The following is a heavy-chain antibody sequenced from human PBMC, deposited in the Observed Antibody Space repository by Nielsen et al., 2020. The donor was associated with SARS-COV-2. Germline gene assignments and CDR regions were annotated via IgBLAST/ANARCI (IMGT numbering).Heavy chain of an antibody. V-gene: IGHV3-33*01. D-gene: IGHD3-3*01. CDR3: ARDNDFWSGYYLDY. J-gene: IGHJ4*02. CDR2: IWYDGSNK. Sequence: GGSLRLSCAASGFTFSSYGMHWVRQAPSKGLEWVAVIWYDGSNKYYADSVKGRFTISRDNSKNTLYLQMNSLRAEDTAVYYCARDNDFWSGYYLDYWGQGTLVTVSS. CDR1: GFTFSSYG.